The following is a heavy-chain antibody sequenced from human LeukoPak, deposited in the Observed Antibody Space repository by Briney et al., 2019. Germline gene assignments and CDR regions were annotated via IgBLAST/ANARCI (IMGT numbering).Heavy chain of an antibody. CDR2: IWHDGSNK. CDR3: ANNFDY. CDR1: GFTFSSYG. V-gene: IGHV3-33*06. J-gene: IGHJ4*02. Sequence: GGSLRLSCAASGFTFSSYGMHWVRQAPGKGLEWVAVIWHDGSNKYYADSVKGRFTISRDNSKNTSYLQMNSLRAEDTAVYYCANNFDYWGQGTLVAVSS.